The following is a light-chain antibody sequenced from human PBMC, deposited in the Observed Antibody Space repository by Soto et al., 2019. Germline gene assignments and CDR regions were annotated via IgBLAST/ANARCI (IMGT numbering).Light chain of an antibody. CDR1: SSDVGGYNY. CDR3: SSYTSTFGVV. V-gene: IGLV2-14*01. Sequence: QSALTQPASVSGSPGQSITISCTGTSSDVGGYNYVSWYQQHPGKAPKLMIYDVSNRPSGVSNRFSGSKSGNTASLTISGLQAEDEADYYCSSYTSTFGVVFGGVTKLTVL. CDR2: DVS. J-gene: IGLJ2*01.